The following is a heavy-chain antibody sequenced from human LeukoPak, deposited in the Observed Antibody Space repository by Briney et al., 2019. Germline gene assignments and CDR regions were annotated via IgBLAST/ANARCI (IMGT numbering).Heavy chain of an antibody. CDR1: GGTFNSYT. CDR3: AKIYCGGTSCYDTRGWFDP. Sequence: SVKVSCKASGGTFNSYTITWVRQAPGQGLEWMGGIIPMFGTANYAQKFQGRVTVTADESTSTAYMELSSLGSEDTAMYYCAKIYCGGTSCYDTRGWFDPWGQGTLVTVSS. CDR2: IIPMFGTA. J-gene: IGHJ5*02. V-gene: IGHV1-69*01. D-gene: IGHD2-2*01.